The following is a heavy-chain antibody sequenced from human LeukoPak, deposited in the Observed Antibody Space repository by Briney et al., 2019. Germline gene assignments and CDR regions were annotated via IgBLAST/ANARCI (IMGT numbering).Heavy chain of an antibody. D-gene: IGHD2-21*02. CDR2: FDPEDGET. J-gene: IGHJ4*02. Sequence: ASVKVSCKVSGYTLTELSMHWVGQAPGKGLEWMGGFDPEDGETIYAQKFQGRVTMTEDTSTDTAYMELSSLRSEDTAVYYCATEGPPPAYCGGDCYQGYYFDYWGQGTLVTVSS. CDR1: GYTLTELS. V-gene: IGHV1-24*01. CDR3: ATEGPPPAYCGGDCYQGYYFDY.